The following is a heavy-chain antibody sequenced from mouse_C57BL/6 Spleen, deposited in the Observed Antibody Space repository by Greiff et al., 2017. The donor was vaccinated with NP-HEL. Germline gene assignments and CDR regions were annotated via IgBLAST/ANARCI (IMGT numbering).Heavy chain of an antibody. Sequence: LQESGAELVKPGASVKISCKASGYAFSSYWMNWVKQRPGKGLEWIGQIYPGDGDTNYNGKFKGKATLTADKSSSTAYMQLSSLTSEDSAVYFCARSGIWYFDVWGTGTTVTVSS. CDR1: GYAFSSYW. V-gene: IGHV1-80*01. J-gene: IGHJ1*03. CDR3: ARSGIWYFDV. CDR2: IYPGDGDT. D-gene: IGHD4-1*01.